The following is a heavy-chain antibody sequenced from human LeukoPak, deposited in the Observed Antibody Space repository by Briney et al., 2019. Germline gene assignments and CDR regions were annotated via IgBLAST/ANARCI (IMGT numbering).Heavy chain of an antibody. CDR1: GGSFSGYY. V-gene: IGHV4-34*01. D-gene: IGHD6-13*01. J-gene: IGHJ5*02. CDR2: INHSGST. CDR3: ARGFYSSSWYYWFDP. Sequence: KSSETLSLTCAVYGGSFSGYYWSWIRQPPGKGLEWIGEINHSGSTNYNPSLKSRVTISVDTSKNQFSLKLSSVTAAGTAVYYCARGFYSSSWYYWFDPWGQGTLVTVSS.